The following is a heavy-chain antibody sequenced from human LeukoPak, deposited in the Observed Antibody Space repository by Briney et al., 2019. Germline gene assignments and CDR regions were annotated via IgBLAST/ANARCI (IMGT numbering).Heavy chain of an antibody. J-gene: IGHJ4*01. Sequence: GGSLRLSCAVAGFTFTDYWMNWVRQAPGKGLEWVASIRQDGGEKSYVDSVKGRFTISRDNTKSSLYLQINSLRAEDTAVYYCARDGTAAGLYFDLWGQGTLVTVSS. CDR1: GFTFTDYW. CDR3: ARDGTAAGLYFDL. CDR2: IRQDGGEK. V-gene: IGHV3-7*01. D-gene: IGHD6-13*01.